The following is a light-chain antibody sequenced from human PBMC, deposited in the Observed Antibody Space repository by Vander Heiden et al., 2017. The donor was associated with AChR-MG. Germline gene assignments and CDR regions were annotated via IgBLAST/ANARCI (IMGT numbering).Light chain of an antibody. Sequence: DIQMTQSPSTLSASVGDRVTITCRASQSISSWLAWYQQKPGKAPKLLIYRSSSLESGGPLRFSGSGSGTEFTLTINSLQPDDFATYYCQEYNSYSGWTFGQGTKVEIK. CDR1: QSISSW. CDR3: QEYNSYSGWT. J-gene: IGKJ1*01. CDR2: RSS. V-gene: IGKV1-5*03.